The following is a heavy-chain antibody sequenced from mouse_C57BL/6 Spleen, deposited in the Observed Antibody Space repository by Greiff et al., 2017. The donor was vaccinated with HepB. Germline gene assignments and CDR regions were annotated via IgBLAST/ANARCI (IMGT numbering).Heavy chain of an antibody. CDR2: IRSKSNNYAT. D-gene: IGHD3-3*01. J-gene: IGHJ2*01. V-gene: IGHV10-1*01. CDR3: VREGQGFDY. Sequence: EVKLVESGGGLVQPKGSLKLSCAASGFSFNTYAMNWVRQAPGKGLEWVARIRSKSNNYATYYADSVKDRFTISRDDSESMLYLQMNNLKTEDTAMYYCVREGQGFDYWGQGTTLTVSS. CDR1: GFSFNTYA.